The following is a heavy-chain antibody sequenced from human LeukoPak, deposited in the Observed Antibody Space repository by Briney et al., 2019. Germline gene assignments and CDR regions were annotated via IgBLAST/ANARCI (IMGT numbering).Heavy chain of an antibody. CDR3: AARGGSGSYHFDY. CDR1: GGTFSSYA. Sequence: ASVKVSYKASGGTFSSYAISWVRQAPGQGLEWMGGIIPIFGTANYAQKFQGRVTITADKSTSTAYMELSSLRSEDTAVYYCAARGGSGSYHFDYWGQGTLVTVSS. V-gene: IGHV1-69*06. CDR2: IIPIFGTA. J-gene: IGHJ4*02. D-gene: IGHD3-10*01.